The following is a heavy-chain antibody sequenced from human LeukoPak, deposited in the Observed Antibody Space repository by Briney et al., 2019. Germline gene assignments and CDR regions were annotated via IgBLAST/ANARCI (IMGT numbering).Heavy chain of an antibody. CDR2: IKQDGSEK. J-gene: IGHJ4*02. V-gene: IGHV3-7*05. CDR1: GFTFSSYS. D-gene: IGHD2-15*01. Sequence: SGGSLRLSCAASGFTFSSYSMNWVRQAPGKGLEWVANIKQDGSEKYYVDSVKGRFTVSRDDAKNSLYLQMNSLRAEDTAVYYCAKDRYCSGDWGQGTLVTVSS. CDR3: AKDRYCSGD.